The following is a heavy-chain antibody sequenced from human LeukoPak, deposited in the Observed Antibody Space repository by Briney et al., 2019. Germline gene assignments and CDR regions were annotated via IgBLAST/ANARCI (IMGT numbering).Heavy chain of an antibody. J-gene: IGHJ6*03. D-gene: IGHD3-10*01. Sequence: SVKVSCKASGGTFSSYAISWVRQAPGQGLEWMGGIIPIFGTAKYAQKFQDRVTITADESTSTAYMELSSLRSEDTAVYYCARKTLENYYGSGSYYNYYYYYMDVWGKGTTVTVSS. V-gene: IGHV1-69*01. CDR2: IIPIFGTA. CDR3: ARKTLENYYGSGSYYNYYYYYMDV. CDR1: GGTFSSYA.